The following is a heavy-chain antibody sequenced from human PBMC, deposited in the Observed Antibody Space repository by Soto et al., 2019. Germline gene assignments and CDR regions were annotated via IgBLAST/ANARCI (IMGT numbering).Heavy chain of an antibody. Sequence: GGSLRLSCAASGFTFSSYAMSWVRQAQGEGLEWVSAVSRSGDNTYHADSVKGRFPVSRDDTKNTLYLQMNSLIVEDTAVYYCAKDFGHYDIFIGYPTFGSWGQGTLVTVSS. V-gene: IGHV3-23*01. D-gene: IGHD3-9*01. CDR2: VSRSGDNT. CDR1: GFTFSSYA. CDR3: AKDFGHYDIFIGYPTFGS. J-gene: IGHJ4*02.